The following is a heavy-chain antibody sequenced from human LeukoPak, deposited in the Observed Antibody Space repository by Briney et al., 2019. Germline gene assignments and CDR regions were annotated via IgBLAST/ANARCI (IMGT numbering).Heavy chain of an antibody. J-gene: IGHJ3*02. CDR3: ARERARAFDI. CDR1: GGSISSYY. V-gene: IGHV4-59*01. Sequence: SETLSLTCTVSGGSISSYYWRWIRQPPGKGLAWIGYIYYSGSTNYNPSLKSRVTISVDTSKNQFSLKLSSVTAADAAVYYCARERARAFDIWGKGTMVTVSS. CDR2: IYYSGST.